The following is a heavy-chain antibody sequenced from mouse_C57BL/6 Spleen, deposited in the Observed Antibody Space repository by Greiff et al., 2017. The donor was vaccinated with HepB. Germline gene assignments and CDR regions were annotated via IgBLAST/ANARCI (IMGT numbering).Heavy chain of an antibody. CDR3: AKIYYDYDPGFAY. J-gene: IGHJ3*01. CDR2: IYPSDSET. CDR1: GYTFTSYW. Sequence: QVQLQQPGAELVRPGSSVKLSCKASGYTFTSYWMDWVKQRPGQGLEWIGNIYPSDSETHYNQKFKDKSTLTVDKSSSPASMQLSSLTSEDSAVYYCAKIYYDYDPGFAYWGQGTLVTVSA. V-gene: IGHV1-61*01. D-gene: IGHD2-4*01.